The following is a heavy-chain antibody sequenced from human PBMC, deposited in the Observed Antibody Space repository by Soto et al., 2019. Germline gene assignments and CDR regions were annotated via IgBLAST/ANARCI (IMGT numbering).Heavy chain of an antibody. CDR2: ISDTGSSH. Sequence: GGSLRLSCVGSGFTFSSYGMHWVRQAPGKGLECVAVISDTGSSHYYAASVEGRFTISRENSKNTLSLHMDRLRVEDTAVYYCARDQGVSSGWYVPMNAFDIWGQGTMVTVSS. CDR3: ARDQGVSSGWYVPMNAFDI. V-gene: IGHV3-30*03. D-gene: IGHD6-19*01. J-gene: IGHJ3*02. CDR1: GFTFSSYG.